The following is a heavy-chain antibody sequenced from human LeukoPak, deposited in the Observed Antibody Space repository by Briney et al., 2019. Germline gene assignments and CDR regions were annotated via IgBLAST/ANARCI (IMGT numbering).Heavy chain of an antibody. V-gene: IGHV3-30*02. Sequence: QPGGSLRLSCAASGFTFSSYGIHWVRQAPGKGLEWVAFIRYDGSNKYYADSVKGRFTISRDNSKNTLYLQMNSLRAEDTAVYYCAKFPESYGYYFDYWGQGTLVTVSS. CDR3: AKFPESYGYYFDY. CDR2: IRYDGSNK. CDR1: GFTFSSYG. J-gene: IGHJ4*02. D-gene: IGHD1-14*01.